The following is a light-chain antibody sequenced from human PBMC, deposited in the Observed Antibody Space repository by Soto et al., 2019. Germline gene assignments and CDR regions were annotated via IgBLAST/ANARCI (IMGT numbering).Light chain of an antibody. V-gene: IGKV3-20*01. J-gene: IGKJ2*01. CDR2: GAS. Sequence: EIVLTQSPGTLSLSPGESATLSCRASQSVSSSYLAWYQQKPGQAPRLLIYGASNGATGIPDRFSGSGSATDFTLTISRLEPEDFAEYYCQQYGSSQYTFGQGTKLEIK. CDR1: QSVSSSY. CDR3: QQYGSSQYT.